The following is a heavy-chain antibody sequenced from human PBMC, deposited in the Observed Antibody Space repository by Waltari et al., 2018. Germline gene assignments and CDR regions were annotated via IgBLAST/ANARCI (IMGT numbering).Heavy chain of an antibody. V-gene: IGHV3-30*02. D-gene: IGHD3-22*01. CDR2: IRYDGSNK. CDR1: GFIFRNYG. Sequence: QVQLVESGGGVVQPGGSLRLSCAASGFIFRNYGMHWVRQAPGKVLEWVVFIRYDGSNKYYVDSVKGRFTISRDNSKNMLYLQMNSLRAEDTAVYYCAKGAHYYDSSFDYWGQGTLVAVSS. CDR3: AKGAHYYDSSFDY. J-gene: IGHJ4*02.